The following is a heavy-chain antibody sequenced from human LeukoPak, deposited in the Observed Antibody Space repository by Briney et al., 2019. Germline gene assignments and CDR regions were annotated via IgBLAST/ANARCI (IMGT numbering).Heavy chain of an antibody. J-gene: IGHJ4*02. V-gene: IGHV3-30*02. CDR1: GFTFSSYG. Sequence: GGSLRLSCAASGFTFSSYGMHWVRQAPGKGLEWVAFIRYDGSNKYYADSVKGRFTIPRDNSKNTLYLQMNSLRAEDTAVYYCAKDRAGTIDYWGQGTLVTVSP. CDR3: AKDRAGTIDY. CDR2: IRYDGSNK. D-gene: IGHD1-14*01.